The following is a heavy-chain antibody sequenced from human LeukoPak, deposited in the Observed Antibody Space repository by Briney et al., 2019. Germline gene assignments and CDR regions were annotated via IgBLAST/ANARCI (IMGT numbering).Heavy chain of an antibody. D-gene: IGHD4-17*01. CDR1: GFSFSNYD. Sequence: GGSLRLSCAASGFSFSNYDMHWVRQAPGKGLEWVAVIWYDGSNKYYADSVKGRFTISRDNSKNTLYLQMNSLRVEDTPVYYCARGDPTVTTKQNFDYWGQGTLVTVSS. CDR2: IWYDGSNK. J-gene: IGHJ4*02. V-gene: IGHV3-33*01. CDR3: ARGDPTVTTKQNFDY.